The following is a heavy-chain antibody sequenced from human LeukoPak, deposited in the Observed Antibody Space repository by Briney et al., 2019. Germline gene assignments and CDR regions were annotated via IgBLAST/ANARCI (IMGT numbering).Heavy chain of an antibody. CDR2: IYPGDSDT. D-gene: IGHD2-2*01. V-gene: IGHV5-51*01. CDR3: ARRYCSSTSCFPYNWFDP. Sequence: PGASLKISCKGSGYSFTSYWIGWVRQVPGKGLKWMGIIYPGDSDTRYSPSFQGQVTISADKSISTAYLQWSSLKASDTAMYYCARRYCSSTSCFPYNWFDPWGQGTLVTGSS. CDR1: GYSFTSYW. J-gene: IGHJ5*02.